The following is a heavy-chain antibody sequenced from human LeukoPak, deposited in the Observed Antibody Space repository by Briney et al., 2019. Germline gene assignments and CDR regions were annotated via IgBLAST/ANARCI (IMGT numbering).Heavy chain of an antibody. CDR2: IKQDGSEK. Sequence: GGSLRLSCAASGFTFSSYWMSWVRQAPGKGLEWVANIKQDGSEKYYVDSVKGRFTISRDNAKNSLYLQMNSLRAEDTAVYHCARDDVVAYDSLDYWGQGTLVTVSS. CDR3: ARDDVVAYDSLDY. CDR1: GFTFSSYW. J-gene: IGHJ4*02. V-gene: IGHV3-7*01. D-gene: IGHD3-3*01.